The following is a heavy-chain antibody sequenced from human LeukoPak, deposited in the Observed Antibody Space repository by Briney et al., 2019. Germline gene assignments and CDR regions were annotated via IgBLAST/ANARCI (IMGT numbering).Heavy chain of an antibody. CDR1: GGSFSGYY. V-gene: IGHV4-34*01. Sequence: PSETLSLTCAVYGGSFSGYYWSWIRQPPGKGLEWIGEINHSGSTNYNPSLKSRVTISVDTSKNQFSLKLSSVTAADTAVYYCARGINYWGQGTLVTVSS. CDR2: INHSGST. D-gene: IGHD3-16*01. CDR3: ARGINY. J-gene: IGHJ4*02.